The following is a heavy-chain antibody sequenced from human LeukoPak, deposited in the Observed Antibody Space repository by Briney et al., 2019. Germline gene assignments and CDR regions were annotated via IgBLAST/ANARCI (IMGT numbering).Heavy chain of an antibody. Sequence: PSETLSLTCTVSGGSISSSSYYWGWIRQPPGKGLEWIGSIYYSGSTYYNPSLKSRVTISVDTSKNQFSLKLSSVTAADTAVYYCARTYYYDSSGYAPANWFDPWGQGTLVTVSS. CDR2: IYYSGST. CDR3: ARTYYYDSSGYAPANWFDP. J-gene: IGHJ5*02. CDR1: GGSISSSSYY. V-gene: IGHV4-39*07. D-gene: IGHD3-22*01.